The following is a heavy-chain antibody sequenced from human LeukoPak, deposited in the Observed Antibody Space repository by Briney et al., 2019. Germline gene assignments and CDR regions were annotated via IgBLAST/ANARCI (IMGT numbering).Heavy chain of an antibody. CDR3: ARLRYGSGSSPIYYYGMDV. V-gene: IGHV2-5*02. CDR1: GFSLSTSGVG. Sequence: ESGPTLVNPTQTLTLTCTFSGFSLSTSGVGVGWIRQPPGKALEWLALIYWDDDKRYSPSLKSRLTITKDTSKNQVLLPMTNMDPVHTATYYCARLRYGSGSSPIYYYGMDVWGQGTTVTVSS. D-gene: IGHD3-10*01. CDR2: IYWDDDK. J-gene: IGHJ6*02.